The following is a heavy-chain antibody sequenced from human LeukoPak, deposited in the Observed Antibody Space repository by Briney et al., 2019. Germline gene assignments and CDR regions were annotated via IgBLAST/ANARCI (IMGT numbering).Heavy chain of an antibody. V-gene: IGHV3-23*01. CDR2: ISDSGGRT. CDR3: AKRGVVIRVILVGFHKEAYYFDS. D-gene: IGHD3-22*01. J-gene: IGHJ4*02. CDR1: GITLSNYG. Sequence: GSLRLSCAVSGITLSNYGMGWVRQAPGKGLEWVAGISDSGGRTNYADSVKGRFTISRDNPKNTLYLQMNSLRAEDTAVYFCAKRGVVIRVILVGFHKEAYYFDSWGQGALVTVSS.